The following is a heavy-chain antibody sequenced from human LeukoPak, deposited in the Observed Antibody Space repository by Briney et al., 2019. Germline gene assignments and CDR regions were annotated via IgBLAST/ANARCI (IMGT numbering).Heavy chain of an antibody. D-gene: IGHD6-19*01. CDR2: IYYSGST. Sequence: PSETLSLTCTVSGGTISSSSYYWGWIRQPPGKGLEWIGSIYYSGSTYYNPSLKSRVTISVDTSKNQFSLKLSSVTAADTAVYYCARQLWQWLGHDAFDIWGQGTMVTVSS. CDR1: GGTISSSSYY. CDR3: ARQLWQWLGHDAFDI. V-gene: IGHV4-39*01. J-gene: IGHJ3*02.